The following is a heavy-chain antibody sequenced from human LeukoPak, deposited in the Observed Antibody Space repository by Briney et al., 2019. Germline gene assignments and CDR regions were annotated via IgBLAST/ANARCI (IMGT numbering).Heavy chain of an antibody. CDR3: ARVSSMLRGPLVIYYFDF. Sequence: GGSLRLSWAASGFTFSSYDIHWVRQPTEKVLEWASVMVLAGDTYYPGSVKGRFTISRDNSKNTLYLQMNSLRVEDTAVYYCARVSSMLRGPLVIYYFDFWGQGTLVTVSS. CDR1: GFTFSSYD. V-gene: IGHV3-13*01. D-gene: IGHD3-10*01. J-gene: IGHJ4*02. CDR2: MVLAGDT.